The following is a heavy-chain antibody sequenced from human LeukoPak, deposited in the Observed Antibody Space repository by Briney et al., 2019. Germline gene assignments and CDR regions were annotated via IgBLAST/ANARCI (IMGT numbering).Heavy chain of an antibody. Sequence: SEALSLTCTVSGGSITNYFWTWIRQPPGKGLEWIGYTYYTGSIKYNPSLKSRVTISVDTSKNQFSLKLTSVTPADTAVYYCARGRYSSTWYPNWFDPWGQGTLVTVSS. D-gene: IGHD6-13*01. CDR2: TYYTGSI. J-gene: IGHJ5*02. V-gene: IGHV4-59*01. CDR3: ARGRYSSTWYPNWFDP. CDR1: GGSITNYF.